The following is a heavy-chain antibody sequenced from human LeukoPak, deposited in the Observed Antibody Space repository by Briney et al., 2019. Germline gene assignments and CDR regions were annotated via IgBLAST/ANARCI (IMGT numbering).Heavy chain of an antibody. Sequence: PSETLSLTCSVSGGSISTSHYYWGWIRQPPGKGLEWVGSMYYSGSTDYNPSLKRRVTISLDTSKNQFSLNLTSMTAADTAVYYCAVISYYYYNIDVWGKGTTATVSS. CDR3: AVISYYYYNIDV. V-gene: IGHV4-39*07. CDR1: GGSISTSHYY. CDR2: MYYSGST. J-gene: IGHJ6*03. D-gene: IGHD3-16*02.